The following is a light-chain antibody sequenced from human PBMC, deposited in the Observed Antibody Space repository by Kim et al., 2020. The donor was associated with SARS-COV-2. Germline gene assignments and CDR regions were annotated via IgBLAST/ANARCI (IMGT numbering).Light chain of an antibody. CDR3: SSYTSSSTYV. CDR2: DVS. CDR1: SSDVGGYNY. V-gene: IGLV2-14*01. Sequence: QSALTQPASVSGSPGQSITISCTGTSSDVGGYNYVSWYQQHPGKAPKLMIYDVSKRPSGVSNRFSGSKSGNTASLTISGLQADDEADYYCSSYTSSSTYVFGPGTKVTVL. J-gene: IGLJ1*01.